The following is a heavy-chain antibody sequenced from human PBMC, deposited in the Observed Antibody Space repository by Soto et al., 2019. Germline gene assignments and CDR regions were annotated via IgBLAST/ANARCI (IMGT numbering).Heavy chain of an antibody. CDR1: GDTVSSNSVA. CDR2: TYYRSRWYS. V-gene: IGHV6-1*01. J-gene: IGHJ6*02. Sequence: SQTLSLTCVGSGDTVSSNSVAWNWVRQSPSRGLEWLGRTYYRSRWYSDYAVSVRSRIDINADTSKNQVSLQLNSVAPEDTAVYYCARSEEDSDYYYYGMDVWGQGTTVTVSS. CDR3: ARSEEDSDYYYYGMDV. D-gene: IGHD2-15*01.